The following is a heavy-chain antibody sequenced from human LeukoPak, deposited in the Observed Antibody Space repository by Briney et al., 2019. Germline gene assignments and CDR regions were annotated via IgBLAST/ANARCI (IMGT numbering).Heavy chain of an antibody. D-gene: IGHD6-13*01. CDR1: GYSISSGYY. Sequence: PSETLSLTCAVSGYSISSGYYWSWIRQPPGKGLEWIGEINHSGSTKYYPSLKSRVTISVDTSKNQFSLKLSSVTAADTAVYYCARGRTAAAFLFGRTHWFDPWGQGTLVTVSS. CDR2: INHSGST. CDR3: ARGRTAAAFLFGRTHWFDP. J-gene: IGHJ5*02. V-gene: IGHV4-34*01.